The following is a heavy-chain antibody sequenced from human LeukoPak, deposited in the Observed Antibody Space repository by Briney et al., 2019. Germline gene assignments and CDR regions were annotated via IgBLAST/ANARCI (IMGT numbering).Heavy chain of an antibody. Sequence: SETLSLTCAVYGGSFSGYYWSWIRQPPGKGLEWIGEINHSGSTNYNPSLKSRVTISADTSKNQFSLKLSSVTAADTAVYYCARGLYYYGSGSYYIWGQGTLVTVSS. D-gene: IGHD3-10*01. CDR2: INHSGST. V-gene: IGHV4-34*01. CDR1: GGSFSGYY. CDR3: ARGLYYYGSGSYYI. J-gene: IGHJ4*02.